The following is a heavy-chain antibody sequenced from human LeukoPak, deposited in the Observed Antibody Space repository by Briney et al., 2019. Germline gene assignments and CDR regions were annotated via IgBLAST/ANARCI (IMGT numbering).Heavy chain of an antibody. Sequence: PGGSLRLSCAASGFTFSSYAMHWVRQAPGKGLEWVAVISYDGSNKYYADSVKGRFTISRDNSKNTLYLQMNSLRAEDTAVYYCARYYNWFDPWGQGTLVTVSS. CDR1: GFTFSSYA. J-gene: IGHJ5*02. CDR3: ARYYNWFDP. V-gene: IGHV3-30*14. D-gene: IGHD3-10*01. CDR2: ISYDGSNK.